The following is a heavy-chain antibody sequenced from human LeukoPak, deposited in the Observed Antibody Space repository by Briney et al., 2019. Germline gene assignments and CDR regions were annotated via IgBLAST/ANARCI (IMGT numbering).Heavy chain of an antibody. V-gene: IGHV1-69*13. CDR2: IIPIFGTA. Sequence: GASVKVSCKASGGTFSSYAISWVRQAPGQGLEWMGGIIPIFGTANYAQKFQGRVTITADESTSTAYMELSSLRSEDTAVYYCARSRSGYYYGDYWGQGTLVTVSS. CDR1: GGTFSSYA. J-gene: IGHJ4*02. CDR3: ARSRSGYYYGDY. D-gene: IGHD3-22*01.